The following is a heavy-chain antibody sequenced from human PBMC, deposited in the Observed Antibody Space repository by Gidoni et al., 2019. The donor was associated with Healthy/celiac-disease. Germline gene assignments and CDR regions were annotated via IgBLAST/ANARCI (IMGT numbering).Heavy chain of an antibody. CDR3: ARKYCSSTSCYRYYFDY. J-gene: IGHJ4*02. D-gene: IGHD2-2*01. V-gene: IGHV5-51*01. Sequence: RQMPGKGLEWMGIIYPGDSDTRYSPSFHGQVTISADKSISTAYLQWSSLKASSSAMYYCARKYCSSTSCYRYYFDYWGQGTLVTVSS. CDR2: IYPGDSDT.